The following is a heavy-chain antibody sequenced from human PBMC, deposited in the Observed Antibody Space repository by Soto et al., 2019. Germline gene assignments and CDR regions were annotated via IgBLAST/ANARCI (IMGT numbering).Heavy chain of an antibody. J-gene: IGHJ3*02. D-gene: IGHD2-15*01. CDR3: ARGSGPNDAFDI. V-gene: IGHV4-61*05. CDR2: IYYSGST. CDR1: GGSISSSSYY. Sequence: SETLSLTCTVSGGSISSSSYYWGWIRQPPGKGLEWIGYIYYSGSTNYNPSLKSRVTISVDTSKNQFSLKLSPVTAADTAVYYCARGSGPNDAFDIWGQGTMVTVSS.